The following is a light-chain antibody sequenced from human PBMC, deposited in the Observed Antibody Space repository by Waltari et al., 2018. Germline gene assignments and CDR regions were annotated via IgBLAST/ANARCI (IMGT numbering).Light chain of an antibody. Sequence: IVLTQSPATLSLSPGERATLSCRARQSVSSLAWYQQKPGQAPRLLIYDASNRATGIPARFSGSGSGTDFTLTISSLEPEDFAVYYCQQSTYWPLTFGGGTKVEIK. CDR3: QQSTYWPLT. J-gene: IGKJ4*01. V-gene: IGKV3-11*01. CDR1: QSVSS. CDR2: DAS.